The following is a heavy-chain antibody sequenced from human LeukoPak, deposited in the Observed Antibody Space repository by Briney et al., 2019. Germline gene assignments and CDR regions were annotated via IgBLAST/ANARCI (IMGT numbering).Heavy chain of an antibody. Sequence: SETLSLTCAVYGGSFSGYYWSWIRQPPGKGLEWIGEINHSGGTNYNPSLKSRVTISVDTSKNQFSLKLSSVTAADTAVYYCARLTVTKGFDYWGQGTLVTVSS. J-gene: IGHJ4*02. CDR2: INHSGGT. V-gene: IGHV4-34*01. CDR1: GGSFSGYY. D-gene: IGHD4-17*01. CDR3: ARLTVTKGFDY.